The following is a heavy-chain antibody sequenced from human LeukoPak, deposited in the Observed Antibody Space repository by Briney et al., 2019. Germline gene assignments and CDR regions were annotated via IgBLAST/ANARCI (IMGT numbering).Heavy chain of an antibody. D-gene: IGHD6-19*01. CDR3: ARSGIVVAGSTGL. Sequence: ASVKVSCKASGYTFTTYGISWVRQAPGQGLEWMGWINGYSGNTKYAQKLQGRVTMTTDTSTNTGYMELRNLRSVDTAVYCCARSGIVVAGSTGLWGQGTLVTVSS. CDR1: GYTFTTYG. V-gene: IGHV1-18*01. J-gene: IGHJ4*02. CDR2: INGYSGNT.